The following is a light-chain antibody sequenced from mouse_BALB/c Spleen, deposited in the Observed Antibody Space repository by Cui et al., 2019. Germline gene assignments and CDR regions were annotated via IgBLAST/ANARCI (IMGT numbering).Light chain of an antibody. J-gene: IGKJ2*01. CDR1: ENIYSN. Sequence: DIQMTQSPASLSVSVGETVTITCRASENIYSNVAWYQQKQGKSPQLLVYAATNLADGVPSRFSGSGSGTQYSLKINSLQSEDFGSYYCQHLWGIPPSYTFGGGTKLEIK. CDR3: QHLWGIPPSYT. V-gene: IGKV12-46*01. CDR2: AAT.